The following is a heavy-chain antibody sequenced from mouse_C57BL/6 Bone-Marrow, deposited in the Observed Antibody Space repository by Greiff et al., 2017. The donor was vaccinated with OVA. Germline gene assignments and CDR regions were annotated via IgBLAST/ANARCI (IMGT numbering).Heavy chain of an antibody. Sequence: QVQLQQSGAELVRPGASVKLSCKASGYTFTDYYINWVKQRPGQGLEWIARIYPGSGNTYYNEKFKGKATLTAEKSSSTAYMQLSSLTSEDSAVYFCARGVSSQILYWYFDVWGTGTTVTVSS. D-gene: IGHD1-1*01. CDR1: GYTFTDYY. CDR2: IYPGSGNT. J-gene: IGHJ1*03. CDR3: ARGVSSQILYWYFDV. V-gene: IGHV1-76*01.